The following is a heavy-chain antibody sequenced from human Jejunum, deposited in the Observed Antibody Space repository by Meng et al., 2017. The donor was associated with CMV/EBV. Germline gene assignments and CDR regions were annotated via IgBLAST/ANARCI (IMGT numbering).Heavy chain of an antibody. Sequence: ASEFTFSLYEMNWVRQAPGRGLEWVASIKQDGSEKNYVDSVKGRFTISRDNAKNSLYLQMNNLRAEDTAVYYCAKPIQGRITIFSDWGQGSLVTVSS. CDR3: AKPIQGRITIFSD. J-gene: IGHJ4*02. CDR1: EFTFSLYE. CDR2: IKQDGSEK. V-gene: IGHV3-7*01. D-gene: IGHD3-9*01.